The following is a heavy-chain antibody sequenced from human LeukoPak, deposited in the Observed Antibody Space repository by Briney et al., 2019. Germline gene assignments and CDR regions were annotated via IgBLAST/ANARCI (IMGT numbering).Heavy chain of an antibody. J-gene: IGHJ4*02. D-gene: IGHD5-18*01. CDR1: GYTFTSYY. CDR3: ASTPLAMVTALDY. Sequence: GASVKVSCKASGYTFTSYYMHWVRQAPGQGLEWMGIINPSGGSTSYAQKFQGRVTMTRDMSTSTVYMEQSSLRSEDTAVYYCASTPLAMVTALDYWGQGTLVTVSS. CDR2: INPSGGST. V-gene: IGHV1-46*01.